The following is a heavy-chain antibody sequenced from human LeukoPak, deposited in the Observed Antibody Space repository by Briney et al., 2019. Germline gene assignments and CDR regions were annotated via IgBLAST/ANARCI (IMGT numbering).Heavy chain of an antibody. CDR2: MNPNSGNT. Sequence: GASVKVSCKASGYTFTSYDINWVRQATGQGLEWMGWMNPNSGNTGYAQKFQGRVTITRNTSISTAYMELSSLRSEDTAVYYCARARYYYDSSGSPSWFDPWGQGTLVTVSS. CDR1: GYTFTSYD. V-gene: IGHV1-8*03. D-gene: IGHD3-22*01. J-gene: IGHJ5*02. CDR3: ARARYYYDSSGSPSWFDP.